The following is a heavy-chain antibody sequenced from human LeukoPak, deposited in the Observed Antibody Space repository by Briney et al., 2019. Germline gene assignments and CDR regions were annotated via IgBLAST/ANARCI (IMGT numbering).Heavy chain of an antibody. D-gene: IGHD5-24*01. CDR2: ISYDGSNK. CDR3: ARALEYFDY. V-gene: IGHV3-30-3*01. J-gene: IGHJ4*02. Sequence: PGGSLRLSCAASGFTFSSYAMHWVRQAPDKGLEWVAVISYDGSNKYYADSVKGRFTISRDNSKNTLYLQMNSLRAEDTVVYYCARALEYFDYWGQGTLVTVSS. CDR1: GFTFSSYA.